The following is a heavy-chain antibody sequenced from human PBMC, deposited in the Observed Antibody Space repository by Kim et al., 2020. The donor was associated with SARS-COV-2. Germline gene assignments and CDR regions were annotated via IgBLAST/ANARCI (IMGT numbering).Heavy chain of an antibody. D-gene: IGHD1-7*01. CDR1: GGSISSYY. Sequence: SETLSLTCTVSGGSISSYYWSWIRQPPGKGLEWIGYIYYSGSTNYNPSLKSRVTISVDTSKNQFSLKLSSVTAADTAVYYCARGLRNWNYYWFDPWGQGTLVTVSS. J-gene: IGHJ5*02. V-gene: IGHV4-59*13. CDR2: IYYSGST. CDR3: ARGLRNWNYYWFDP.